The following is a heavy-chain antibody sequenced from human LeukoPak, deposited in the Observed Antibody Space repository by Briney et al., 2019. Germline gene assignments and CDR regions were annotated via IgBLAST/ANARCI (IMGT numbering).Heavy chain of an antibody. CDR1: GGSIGSSAYS. J-gene: IGHJ3*02. V-gene: IGHV4-39*02. CDR2: ISYTGTT. Sequence: SETLSLTCTVSGGSIGSSAYSWGWIRQPPGKGLEWIGSISYTGTTYYNPSLKSRVTISLDTSKNQFSLKLISVTAADTALYYCARDCSGGSCYRGVGDGRINNDAFDIWGQGTMVTVSS. CDR3: ARDCSGGSCYRGVGDGRINNDAFDI. D-gene: IGHD2-15*01.